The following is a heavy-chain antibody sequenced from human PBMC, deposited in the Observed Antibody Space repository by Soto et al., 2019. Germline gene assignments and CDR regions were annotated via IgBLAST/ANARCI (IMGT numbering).Heavy chain of an antibody. J-gene: IGHJ3*02. CDR2: IYYSGST. CDR1: GGSVSSGAYY. Sequence: SETLSLTCTVSGGSVSSGAYYWTWIRQRPGKGLEWIRYIYYSGSTYYSPSLKSRLSISLDTSKNQFSLRLSSVTAADTAMYYCARARLRAVYAFDIWGQGTMVTVSS. CDR3: ARARLRAVYAFDI. V-gene: IGHV4-31*03. D-gene: IGHD5-12*01.